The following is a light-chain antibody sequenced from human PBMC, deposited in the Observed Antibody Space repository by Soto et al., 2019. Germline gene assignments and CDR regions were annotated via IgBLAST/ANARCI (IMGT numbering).Light chain of an antibody. Sequence: DIQMTQFPSTLSASVGDAVTITCRASQSVQSFLAWYQQKPGKAPKLLIYLASRLESGVPSRFSGGGSGTDFTLTISSLQHDHFAIYFCQQYNSHSFYSFGQGTKLEVK. V-gene: IGKV1-5*03. CDR2: LAS. CDR1: QSVQSF. CDR3: QQYNSHSFYS. J-gene: IGKJ2*03.